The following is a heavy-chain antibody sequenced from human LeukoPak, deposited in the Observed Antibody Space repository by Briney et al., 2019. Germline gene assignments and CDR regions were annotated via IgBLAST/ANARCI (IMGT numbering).Heavy chain of an antibody. CDR3: ARDVADTAEYYYDSSPPGY. J-gene: IGHJ4*02. V-gene: IGHV1-69*13. CDR1: GGTFSSYA. CDR2: IIPIFGTA. D-gene: IGHD3-22*01. Sequence: SVKVSCEASGGTFSSYAISWVRQAPGQGLEWMGGIIPIFGTANYAQKFQGRVTITADESTSTAYMELSSLRSEDTAVYYCARDVADTAEYYYDSSPPGYWGQGTLVTVSS.